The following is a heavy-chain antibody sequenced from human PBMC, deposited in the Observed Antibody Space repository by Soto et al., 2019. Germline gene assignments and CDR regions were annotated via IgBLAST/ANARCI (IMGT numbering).Heavy chain of an antibody. V-gene: IGHV1-69*01. CDR3: AVAMVREILIFESSGMHV. CDR2: IIPNFDTS. CDR1: GGSFNNYA. Sequence: QVHLVQSGAEVKKPGSSVKVSCKTSGGSFNNYAVSWVRQAHGQGLEWMGGIIPNFDTSNYAQKFQDRVTIIADESTRTVYMELRSIRSNDTAVYYCAVAMVREILIFESSGMHVWGQGTTVIVSS. D-gene: IGHD3-10*01. J-gene: IGHJ6*02.